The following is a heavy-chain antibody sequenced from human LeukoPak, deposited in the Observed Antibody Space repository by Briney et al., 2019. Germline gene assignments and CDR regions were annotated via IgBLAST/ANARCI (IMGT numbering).Heavy chain of an antibody. V-gene: IGHV3-74*01. CDR2: INPGGSNI. Sequence: GGSLRLSCAASGFTFSNYWMHWVRQVPGKGLVWVARINPGGSNITYAHSVKGRFTICRDNAKNTLYLQMDSLRAEDTGVYYCARSNQADDYWGQGTLVTVSS. J-gene: IGHJ4*02. CDR1: GFTFSNYW. D-gene: IGHD1-14*01. CDR3: ARSNQADDY.